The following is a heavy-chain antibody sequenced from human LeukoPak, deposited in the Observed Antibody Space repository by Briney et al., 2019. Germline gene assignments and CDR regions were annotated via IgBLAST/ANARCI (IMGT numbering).Heavy chain of an antibody. D-gene: IGHD3-10*01. Sequence: GGSLRLSCAASGFTFSSYAMTWVRQAPGKGLAWVSTVGAGGRRTYYADSVRGRFTISRDNSKNTLYLQMNTLRAEDTAVYYCAKGLDYYGSGSYDHWGQGTLVTVSS. CDR2: VGAGGRRT. J-gene: IGHJ4*02. V-gene: IGHV3-23*01. CDR3: AKGLDYYGSGSYDH. CDR1: GFTFSSYA.